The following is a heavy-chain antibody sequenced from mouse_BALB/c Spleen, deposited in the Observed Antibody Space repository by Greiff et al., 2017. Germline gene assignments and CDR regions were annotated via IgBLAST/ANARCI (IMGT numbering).Heavy chain of an antibody. V-gene: IGHV2-2*02. Sequence: QVQLQQSGPGLVQPSQSLSITCTVSGFSLTSYGVHWVRQSPGKGLEWLGVIWSGGSTDYNAAFISRLSISKDNSKSQVFFKMNSLQANDTAIYYCARFPYGNYYFDYWGQGTTLTVSS. CDR3: ARFPYGNYYFDY. CDR1: GFSLTSYG. J-gene: IGHJ2*01. D-gene: IGHD2-10*02. CDR2: IWSGGST.